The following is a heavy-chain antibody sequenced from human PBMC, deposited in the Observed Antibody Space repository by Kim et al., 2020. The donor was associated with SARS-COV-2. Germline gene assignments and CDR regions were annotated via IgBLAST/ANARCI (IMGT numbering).Heavy chain of an antibody. CDR3: ASFYSSSWHGDYYYGMDV. D-gene: IGHD6-13*01. V-gene: IGHV3-11*06. Sequence: KGPFTISRDNAKNSLYLQMNSLRAEDTAVYYCASFYSSSWHGDYYYGMDVWGQGTTVTVSS. J-gene: IGHJ6*02.